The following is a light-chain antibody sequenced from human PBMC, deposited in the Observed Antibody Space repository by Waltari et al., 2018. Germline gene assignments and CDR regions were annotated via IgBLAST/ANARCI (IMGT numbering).Light chain of an antibody. CDR3: HQYNYWPPAYT. CDR2: DTW. CDR1: RNVGTT. J-gene: IGKJ2*01. V-gene: IGKV3-15*01. Sequence: EVVLTQSPVTLSVSPGERATLSCRASRNVGTTLAWYQQKPGQGPSLLIHDTWKRATDVPPRFSGSGSGTEFTLTISGLQSEDFGVYYCHQYNYWPPAYTFGQGTKLEIK.